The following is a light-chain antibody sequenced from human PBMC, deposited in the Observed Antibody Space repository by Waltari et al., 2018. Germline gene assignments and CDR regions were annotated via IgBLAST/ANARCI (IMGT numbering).Light chain of an antibody. V-gene: IGLV3-19*01. CDR1: SLRTSY. J-gene: IGLJ2*01. CDR2: GKE. Sequence: SSELTQDPVVSVALGQTIRITCQGDSLRTSYASWYQVKPGQAPLLVMFGKEKRPSGVPDRSSGDSSETTSSLTITGAQAEDEADYYCSSRNGRASQVVFAGGTKVTVL. CDR3: SSRNGRASQVV.